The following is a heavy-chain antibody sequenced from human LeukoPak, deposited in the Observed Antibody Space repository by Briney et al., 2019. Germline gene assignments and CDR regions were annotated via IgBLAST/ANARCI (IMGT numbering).Heavy chain of an antibody. D-gene: IGHD6-13*01. Sequence: PSGTLSLTCAVSGGSISSSNWWSWVRQPPGKGLEWIGEIYHSGSTNYNPSLKSRVTISVDKSKNQFSLKLSAVTAADTAVYYCARGGIAAAALYNWFDPWGQGTLVTVSS. J-gene: IGHJ5*02. V-gene: IGHV4-4*02. CDR3: ARGGIAAAALYNWFDP. CDR2: IYHSGST. CDR1: GGSISSSNW.